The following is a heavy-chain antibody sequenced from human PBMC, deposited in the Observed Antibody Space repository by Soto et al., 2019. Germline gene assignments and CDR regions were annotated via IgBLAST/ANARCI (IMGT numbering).Heavy chain of an antibody. J-gene: IGHJ6*02. CDR3: ARGMESFDFWSGYHIFSYYGMDV. V-gene: IGHV1-2*04. D-gene: IGHD3-3*01. CDR2: INPNSGGT. Sequence: XSVKVSCNASGYTFTGYYMHWVRRSPGQGLEWMGWINPNSGGTNYAQKFQGWVTMTRDTSISTAYMELSRLRSDDTAVYYCARGMESFDFWSGYHIFSYYGMDVWGQGTTVTVSS. CDR1: GYTFTGYY.